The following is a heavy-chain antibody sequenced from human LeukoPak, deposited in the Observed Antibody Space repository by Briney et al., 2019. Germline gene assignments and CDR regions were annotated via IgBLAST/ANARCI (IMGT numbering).Heavy chain of an antibody. Sequence: GGSLRLSXAASGFTFSSYAMHWVRQAPGKGLEYVSAISSNGGSTYYANSVKGRFTISRDNSKNTLYLQMGSLRAEDMAVYYCARQATRIAAAGTSIDYWGQGTLVTVSS. CDR1: GFTFSSYA. CDR3: ARQATRIAAAGTSIDY. V-gene: IGHV3-64*01. D-gene: IGHD6-13*01. CDR2: ISSNGGST. J-gene: IGHJ4*02.